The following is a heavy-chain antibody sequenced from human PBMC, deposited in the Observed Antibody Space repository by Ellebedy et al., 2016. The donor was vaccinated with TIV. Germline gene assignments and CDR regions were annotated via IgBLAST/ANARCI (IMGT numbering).Heavy chain of an antibody. V-gene: IGHV3-23*01. D-gene: IGHD3-10*01. Sequence: PGGSLRLSCAASGFRFSNYAMAWVRQAPRRGLEWVSAIGPWTDYTFYANSVKGRFTISRDNSKNSLYLQMSSLRAEDTAVYYCARDQGWAYPGSTRFDYWGQGTLVTVSS. CDR1: GFRFSNYA. CDR3: ARDQGWAYPGSTRFDY. J-gene: IGHJ4*03. CDR2: IGPWTDYT.